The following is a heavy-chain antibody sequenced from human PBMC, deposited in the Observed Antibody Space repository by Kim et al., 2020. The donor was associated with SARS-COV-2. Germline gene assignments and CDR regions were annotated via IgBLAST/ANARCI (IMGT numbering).Heavy chain of an antibody. D-gene: IGHD6-13*01. J-gene: IGHJ4*02. CDR1: GGSISSSSYY. CDR2: IYYSGST. CDR3: ARLSLADFDY. V-gene: IGHV4-39*01. Sequence: SETLSLTFTVSGGSISSSSYYWGWIRQPPGKGLEWIGSIYYSGSTYYNPSLKSRVTISVDTSKNQFSLKLSSVTAADTAVYYCARLSLADFDYWGQGTLVTVSS.